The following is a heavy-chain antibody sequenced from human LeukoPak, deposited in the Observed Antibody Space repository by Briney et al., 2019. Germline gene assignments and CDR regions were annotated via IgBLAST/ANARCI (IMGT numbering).Heavy chain of an antibody. CDR1: GYTFTSYG. J-gene: IGHJ4*02. CDR3: ARGETDSYYFDY. V-gene: IGHV1-8*02. Sequence: ASVKVSCKASGYTFTSYGISWVRQATGQGLEWMGWMNPNSGNTGYAQKFQGRVTMTRNTSISTAYMELSSLRSEDTAVYYCARGETDSYYFDYWGQGTLVTVSS. CDR2: MNPNSGNT. D-gene: IGHD3-22*01.